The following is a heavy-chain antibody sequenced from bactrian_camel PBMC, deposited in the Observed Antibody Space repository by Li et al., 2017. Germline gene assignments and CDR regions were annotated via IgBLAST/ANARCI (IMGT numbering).Heavy chain of an antibody. CDR3: AAGSWYVNDYGPRCGADS. CDR2: IKLGATDA. J-gene: IGHJ4*01. V-gene: IGHV3S1*01. Sequence: HVQLVESGGGSVQAGGSLRLSCVASGYMYSNGCIGWFRQAPGKEREGVAAIKLGATDAYIADSVEGRFTISQDSAKNTVYLQMTSLEPEDTAMYYCAAGSWYVNDYGPRCGADSWGQGTQVTVS. CDR1: GYMYSNGC. D-gene: IGHD4*01.